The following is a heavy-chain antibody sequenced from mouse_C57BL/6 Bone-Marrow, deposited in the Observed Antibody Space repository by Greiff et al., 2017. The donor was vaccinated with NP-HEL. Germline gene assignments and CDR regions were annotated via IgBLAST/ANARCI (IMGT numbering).Heavy chain of an antibody. J-gene: IGHJ3*01. CDR3: ARWMVTTGWVAY. CDR2: IYPRSGNT. Sequence: VQLVESGAELARPGASVKLSCKASGYTFTSYGISWVKQRTGQGLEWIGEIYPRSGNTYYNEKFKGKATLTADKSSSTAYMELRSLTSEDAAVYFGARWMVTTGWVAYWGQGTLVTGSA. D-gene: IGHD2-2*01. CDR1: GYTFTSYG. V-gene: IGHV1-81*01.